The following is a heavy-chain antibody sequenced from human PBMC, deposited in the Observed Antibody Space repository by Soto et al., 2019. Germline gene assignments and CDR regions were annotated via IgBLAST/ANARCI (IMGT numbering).Heavy chain of an antibody. V-gene: IGHV4-31*01. CDR2: IYYSGST. Sequence: QLQLQESGPGLVKPSQTLSLTCTVSGGSISRGGYYWSCIRQHPGKALERIGYIYYSGSTYYNQPLKRLVTISVNTSNHQFATNLSSVTAADTAVYSCAQSHDYGDCDGSVPFDSWGQGTLVTVSS. CDR1: GGSISRGGYY. CDR3: AQSHDYGDCDGSVPFDS. D-gene: IGHD4-17*01. J-gene: IGHJ4*02.